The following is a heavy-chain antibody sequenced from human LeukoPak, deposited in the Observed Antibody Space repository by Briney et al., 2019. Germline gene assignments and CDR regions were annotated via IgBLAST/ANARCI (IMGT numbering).Heavy chain of an antibody. Sequence: GGSLRLSCTASGIPFWRHAMNWVRQAPGKGLEWVSGIYGAATATYYAGSVKGRFTISRDNSKNTLWLQMNSLRAEDTAVYYCAKSLHDSTTFWSEFRGFDVWGQGTMVTVSS. CDR1: GIPFWRHA. V-gene: IGHV3-23*01. J-gene: IGHJ3*01. CDR3: AKSLHDSTTFWSEFRGFDV. CDR2: IYGAATAT. D-gene: IGHD2/OR15-2a*01.